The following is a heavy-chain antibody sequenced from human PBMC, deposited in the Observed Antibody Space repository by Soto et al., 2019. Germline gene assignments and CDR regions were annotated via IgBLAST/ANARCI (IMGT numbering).Heavy chain of an antibody. D-gene: IGHD6-19*01. J-gene: IGHJ4*02. Sequence: EVQLVESGGGLVKPGGSLRLSCAASGFTFSSYSMNWVRQAPGTGLEWVSSISSSSSYIYYADSVKGRFTISRDNAKNSLYLQMNSLRAEDTAVYYCARDRNGDKQGLVQGYVDYWGQGTLVTFSS. CDR2: ISSSSSYI. V-gene: IGHV3-21*01. CDR1: GFTFSSYS. CDR3: ARDRNGDKQGLVQGYVDY.